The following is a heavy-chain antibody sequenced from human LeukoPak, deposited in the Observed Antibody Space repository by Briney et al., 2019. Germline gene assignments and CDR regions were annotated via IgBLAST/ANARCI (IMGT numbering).Heavy chain of an antibody. V-gene: IGHV3-23*01. CDR1: GFTFSSYA. CDR2: ISGSGGGT. Sequence: GGSLRLSCAVSGFTFSSYAMSWVRQAPGKGLEWVAAISGSGGGTDYADSVKGRFTISRDNSKNTLYLQMNSLRGDDTAVYYCAKGFRNFDPWGRGTLVTVSS. J-gene: IGHJ2*01. D-gene: IGHD1-14*01. CDR3: AKGFRNFDP.